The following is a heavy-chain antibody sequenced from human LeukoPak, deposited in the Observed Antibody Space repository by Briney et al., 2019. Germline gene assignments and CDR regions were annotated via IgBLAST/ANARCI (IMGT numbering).Heavy chain of an antibody. V-gene: IGHV3-7*01. CDR1: GFTFSNYW. J-gene: IGHJ4*02. CDR3: ARDWAGGLFDY. Sequence: GGSLRLSCAASGFTFSNYWMSWVRQAPGKGLEWVANIKQDGSEKYYVDSLKGRFTISRDNAKNSLYLQMNSLRAEDTAVYYCARDWAGGLFDYWGQGTLVTVSS. D-gene: IGHD3-16*01. CDR2: IKQDGSEK.